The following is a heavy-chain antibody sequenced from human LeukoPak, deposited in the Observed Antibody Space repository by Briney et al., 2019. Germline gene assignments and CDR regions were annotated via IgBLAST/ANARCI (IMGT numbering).Heavy chain of an antibody. J-gene: IGHJ6*02. D-gene: IGHD4-17*01. CDR3: ASLYGDYALSAYYGMDV. Sequence: SETLSLTCTVSGGSINSYYWRWIRQPPGERLEWNGYNYYSGSTNYNPSLKSRVTISVDTSKNQFSLKLSSVTAADTAVYYCASLYGDYALSAYYGMDVWGQGTTVTVSS. CDR2: NYYSGST. V-gene: IGHV4-59*08. CDR1: GGSINSYY.